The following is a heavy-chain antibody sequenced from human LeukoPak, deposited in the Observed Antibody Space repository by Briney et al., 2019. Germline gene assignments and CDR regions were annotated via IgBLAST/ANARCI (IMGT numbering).Heavy chain of an antibody. J-gene: IGHJ4*02. Sequence: SETLSLTCTVSGGSVSSGSYFWSWIRQPPGKGLEWIGYIYSSGSTNYKPSLKSRVTISKDTSKNQFSLKLTSVTAADTAVYYCARGSSISWSPYYFEYWGQGTLVTVSS. D-gene: IGHD6-13*01. CDR2: IYSSGST. CDR3: ARGSSISWSPYYFEY. V-gene: IGHV4-61*01. CDR1: GGSVSSGSYF.